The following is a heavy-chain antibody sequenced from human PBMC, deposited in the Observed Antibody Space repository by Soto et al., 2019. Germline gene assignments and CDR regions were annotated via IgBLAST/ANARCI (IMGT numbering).Heavy chain of an antibody. J-gene: IGHJ4*02. CDR1: GYTFTGYA. CDR2: INAGNGNT. D-gene: IGHD6-19*01. Sequence: QVQLVQSGAEEKKPGASVKVSCKASGYTFTGYAMHWVRQAPGQRLEWMGWINAGNGNTKYPQKFQGRVTITRDTSASTAYMELSSLRSEDTAVYSCARAVAVAADFDYWGQGTLVTVSS. V-gene: IGHV1-3*05. CDR3: ARAVAVAADFDY.